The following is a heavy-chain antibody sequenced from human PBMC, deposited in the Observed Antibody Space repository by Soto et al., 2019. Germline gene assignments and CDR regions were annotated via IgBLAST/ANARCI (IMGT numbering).Heavy chain of an antibody. CDR3: AKDAITMVRGVITRKYYYYGMDV. V-gene: IGHV3-30*18. D-gene: IGHD3-10*01. Sequence: GGSLRLSCAASGFTFSSYGMHWVRQAPGKGLEWVAVISYDGSNKYYADSVKGRFTISRDNSKNTLYLQMNSLRAEDTAVYYCAKDAITMVRGVITRKYYYYGMDVWGQGTTVTVSS. CDR1: GFTFSSYG. J-gene: IGHJ6*02. CDR2: ISYDGSNK.